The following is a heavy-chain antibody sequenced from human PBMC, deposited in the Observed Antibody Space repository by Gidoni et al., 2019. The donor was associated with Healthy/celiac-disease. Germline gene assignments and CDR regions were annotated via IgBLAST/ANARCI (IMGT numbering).Heavy chain of an antibody. CDR2: INHSGST. V-gene: IGHV4-34*01. J-gene: IGHJ5*02. D-gene: IGHD1-1*01. CDR1: GGSFSGYY. CDR3: ARRYRLGDWKTLDP. Sequence: QVQLQQWGAGLLKPPETLSLTCAVYGGSFSGYYWSWIRQPPGKGLEWIGEINHSGSTNYNPSLKSRVTISVDTSKNQFSLKLSSVTAADTAVYYCARRYRLGDWKTLDPWGQGTLVTVSS.